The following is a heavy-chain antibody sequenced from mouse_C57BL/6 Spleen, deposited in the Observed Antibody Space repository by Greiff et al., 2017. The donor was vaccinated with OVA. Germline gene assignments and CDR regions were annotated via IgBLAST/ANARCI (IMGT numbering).Heavy chain of an antibody. D-gene: IGHD1-1*01. J-gene: IGHJ3*01. CDR2: IDPENGDT. CDR3: TTFDYYGSSPFAY. CDR1: GFNIKDDY. Sequence: EVKLQESGAELVRPGASVKLSCTASGFNIKDDYMHWVKQRPEQGLEWIGWIDPENGDTEYASKFQGKATITADTSSNTAYLQLSSLTSEDTAVYYCTTFDYYGSSPFAYWGQGTLVTVSA. V-gene: IGHV14-4*01.